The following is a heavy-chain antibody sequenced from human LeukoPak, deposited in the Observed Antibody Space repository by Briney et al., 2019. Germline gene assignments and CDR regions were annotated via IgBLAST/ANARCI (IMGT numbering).Heavy chain of an antibody. CDR1: GFTFSSYA. D-gene: IGHD1-7*01. CDR3: ARAYLGASGTTSGYNWFDP. V-gene: IGHV3-23*01. CDR2: ISGGAVST. J-gene: IGHJ5*02. Sequence: GGSLRLSCAASGFTFSSYAMSWVRQAPGKGLEWVSAISGGAVSTYYADSVKGRFTISRDNSKNTLYLQMNSLRAEDTAVYYCARAYLGASGTTSGYNWFDPWGQGTLVTVSS.